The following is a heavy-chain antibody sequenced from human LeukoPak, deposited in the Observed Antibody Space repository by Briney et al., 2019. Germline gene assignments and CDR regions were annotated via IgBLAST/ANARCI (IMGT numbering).Heavy chain of an antibody. J-gene: IGHJ6*02. Sequence: SETLSLTCTVSGGSISSYYWSWIRQPPGKGLEWIGYIYYSGSTNYNPSLKSRVTISVDTSKNQFSLKLSSVTAADTAVYYCARVRAPARYVQLPPNYYYYGMDVWGQGTTVTVSS. CDR1: GGSISSYY. CDR3: ARVRAPARYVQLPPNYYYYGMDV. D-gene: IGHD2-2*01. CDR2: IYYSGST. V-gene: IGHV4-59*01.